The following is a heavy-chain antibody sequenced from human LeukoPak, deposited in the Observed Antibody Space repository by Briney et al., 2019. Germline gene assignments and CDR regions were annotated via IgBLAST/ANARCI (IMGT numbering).Heavy chain of an antibody. J-gene: IGHJ4*02. Sequence: GGSLRLSCATSGFTFSSSWMSWVRQAPGKGLECVANIKEDGREKYYVDSVKGRFTISRDNAKNSLYLQMNSLRAEDTAVYYCAKRRPHDYWGQGTLVTVSS. CDR3: AKRRPHDY. D-gene: IGHD6-6*01. V-gene: IGHV3-7*03. CDR2: IKEDGREK. CDR1: GFTFSSSW.